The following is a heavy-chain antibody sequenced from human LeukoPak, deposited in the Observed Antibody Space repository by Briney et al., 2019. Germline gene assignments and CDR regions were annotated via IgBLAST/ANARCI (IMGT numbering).Heavy chain of an antibody. CDR1: GGSVSSGSYY. CDR2: IYYSGST. Sequence: PSEPLSLTCTVSGGSVSSGSYYWSWIRQPPGKGLEWIGYIYYSGSTNYNPSLKSRVTISVDTSKNQFSLKLSSVTAADTAVYYCAREYSSSSSIDYWGQGTLVTVSS. D-gene: IGHD6-6*01. J-gene: IGHJ4*02. CDR3: AREYSSSSSIDY. V-gene: IGHV4-61*01.